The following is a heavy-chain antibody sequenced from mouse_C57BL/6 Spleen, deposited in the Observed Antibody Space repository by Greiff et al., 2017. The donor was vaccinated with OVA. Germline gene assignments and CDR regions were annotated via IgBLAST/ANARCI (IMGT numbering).Heavy chain of an antibody. CDR2: INYDGSST. Sequence: EVKLVESEGGLVQPGSSMKLSCTASGFTFSDYYMAWVRQVPEKGLEWVANINYDGSSTYYLDSLKSRFIISRDNAKNILYLQMSSLKSEDTATYYCARESGYGSSYDWYFDVWGTGTTVTVSS. CDR3: ARESGYGSSYDWYFDV. CDR1: GFTFSDYY. J-gene: IGHJ1*03. D-gene: IGHD1-1*01. V-gene: IGHV5-16*01.